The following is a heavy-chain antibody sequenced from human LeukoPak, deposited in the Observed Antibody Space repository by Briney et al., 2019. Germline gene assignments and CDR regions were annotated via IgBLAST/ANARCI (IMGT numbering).Heavy chain of an antibody. Sequence: GGSLRLSCAASGFTFSSYWMSWVRQAPGKGLEWVANIKQDGSEKYYVDSVKGRFTISRDNAKNSLYLQMNSPRAEDTAVYYCARVGYYYDSSGYYSYWGQGTLVTVSS. V-gene: IGHV3-7*01. D-gene: IGHD3-22*01. CDR1: GFTFSSYW. CDR3: ARVGYYYDSSGYYSY. CDR2: IKQDGSEK. J-gene: IGHJ4*02.